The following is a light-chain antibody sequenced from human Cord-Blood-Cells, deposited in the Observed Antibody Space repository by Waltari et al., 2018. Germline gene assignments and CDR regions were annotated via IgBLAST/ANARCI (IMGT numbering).Light chain of an antibody. CDR1: QSVSSY. CDR3: QKRSNWLT. V-gene: IGKV3-11*01. J-gene: IGKJ4*01. CDR2: DAS. Sequence: EIVFTPSRATLSLSRRESAPLSCRASQSVSSYLAWYQQKPGQAPRLLIYDASNRATRCPSRFSGSGSGTDFTLTISSLEPADFAVYYCQKRSNWLTFGGGTKVEIK.